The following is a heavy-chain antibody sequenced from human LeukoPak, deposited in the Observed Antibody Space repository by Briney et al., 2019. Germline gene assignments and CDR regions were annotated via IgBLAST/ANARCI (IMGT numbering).Heavy chain of an antibody. D-gene: IGHD6-13*01. J-gene: IGHJ6*02. CDR2: FDPEDGET. V-gene: IGHV1-24*01. CDR1: GYTLTELS. Sequence: GASVKVSCKVSGYTLTELSMHWVRQAPGKGLEWMGGFDPEDGETIYAQKFQGRVTMTKDTSTDTAYMELSSLRSEDTAVYYCATDLEGYSSSHQNFYYYYYGMDVWGQGTTVTVSS. CDR3: ATDLEGYSSSHQNFYYYYYGMDV.